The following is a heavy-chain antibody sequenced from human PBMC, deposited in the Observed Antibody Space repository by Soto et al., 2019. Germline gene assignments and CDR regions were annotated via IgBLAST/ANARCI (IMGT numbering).Heavy chain of an antibody. J-gene: IGHJ4*02. V-gene: IGHV1-8*01. CDR2: MNPNNGDT. CDR1: GYTFSSFE. Sequence: QVRLVQSGAEVKKPGASVKVSCKASGYTFSSFEIHWVRQAAGQGLEWMGWMNPNNGDTGHAQKFQGRVTMTWNTSISTAFMELRSLRSEDTAMFYCARWVSATDFDSWGQGTLVTVSS. D-gene: IGHD2-8*01. CDR3: ARWVSATDFDS.